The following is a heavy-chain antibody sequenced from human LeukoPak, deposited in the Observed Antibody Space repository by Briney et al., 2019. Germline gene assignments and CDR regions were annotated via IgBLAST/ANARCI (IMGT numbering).Heavy chain of an antibody. J-gene: IGHJ4*02. CDR3: TTRYCSGGRCDY. D-gene: IGHD2-15*01. CDR1: GFTFSSYA. Sequence: KAGGSLRLSCAASGFTFSSYAMIWVRQAPGKGLEWVGRIKSKTDGGTTDYAAPVKGRFTISRDDSKTTLYLQMNSLKTEDTAVYYCTTRYCSGGRCDYWGQGTLVTVSS. V-gene: IGHV3-15*01. CDR2: IKSKTDGGTT.